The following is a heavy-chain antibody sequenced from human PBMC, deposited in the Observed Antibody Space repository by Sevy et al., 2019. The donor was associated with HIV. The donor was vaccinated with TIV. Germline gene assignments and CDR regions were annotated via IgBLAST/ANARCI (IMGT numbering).Heavy chain of an antibody. Sequence: SETLSLTCAVSGGSINSVNWWHWVRQPPGKGLEWIGEIYHSGYTNYNPSLKSRVTISVDNSKNQFSLNLNSVTAADTAVYYCARGGETPRGFDPWGQGSLVTVSS. CDR3: ARGGETPRGFDP. CDR1: GGSINSVNW. J-gene: IGHJ5*02. D-gene: IGHD3-16*01. CDR2: IYHSGYT. V-gene: IGHV4-4*02.